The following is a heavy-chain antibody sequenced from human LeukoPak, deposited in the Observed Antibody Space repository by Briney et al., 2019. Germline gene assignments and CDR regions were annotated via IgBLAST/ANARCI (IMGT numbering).Heavy chain of an antibody. V-gene: IGHV3-64*01. CDR1: GSTFSSYA. D-gene: IGHD2-21*01. Sequence: PGGSLRLSCAASGSTFSSYAMHWVRQAPGKGLEYVSAISSNGGSTYYANSVKGRFTISRDNSKNTLYLQMGSLRAEDMAVYYCARDFVSPLDQYCGGDCHPGAFDIWGQGTMVTVSS. CDR2: ISSNGGST. J-gene: IGHJ3*02. CDR3: ARDFVSPLDQYCGGDCHPGAFDI.